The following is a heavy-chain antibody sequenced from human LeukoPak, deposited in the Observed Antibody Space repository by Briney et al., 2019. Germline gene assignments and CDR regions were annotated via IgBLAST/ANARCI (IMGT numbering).Heavy chain of an antibody. CDR3: AKAGSIRFDY. CDR1: GFTFSSCA. J-gene: IGHJ4*02. CDR2: ISGSGDNT. D-gene: IGHD1-26*01. V-gene: IGHV3-23*01. Sequence: GGSLRLSCAASGFTFSSCAMNWVRQAPGTGLEWVSSISGSGDNTYYADSVKGRFTISRDNSKNMLYLQMNSLRGEDTALYYCAKAGSIRFDYWGQGTLVTVSS.